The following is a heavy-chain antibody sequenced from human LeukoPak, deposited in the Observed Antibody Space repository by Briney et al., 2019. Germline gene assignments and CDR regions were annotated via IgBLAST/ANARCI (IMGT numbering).Heavy chain of an antibody. CDR1: GGTFSSYA. CDR3: ASTYHGPKYCSSTSCFPEGAKLDY. Sequence: ASVKVSCKASGGTFSSYAISWVRQAPGQGLEWMGGIIPIFGTANYAQKFQGRVTITTDESTSTAYMELSSLRSEDTAVYYCASTYHGPKYCSSTSCFPEGAKLDYWGQGTLVTVSS. CDR2: IIPIFGTA. J-gene: IGHJ4*02. V-gene: IGHV1-69*05. D-gene: IGHD2-2*01.